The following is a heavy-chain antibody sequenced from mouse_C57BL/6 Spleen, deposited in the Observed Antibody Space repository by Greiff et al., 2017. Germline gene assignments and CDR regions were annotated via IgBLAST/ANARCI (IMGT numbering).Heavy chain of an antibody. J-gene: IGHJ1*03. D-gene: IGHD1-1*01. CDR1: GYSFTDYN. CDR2: INPNYGTT. CDR3: ARSHYYGSTLYWYFDV. V-gene: IGHV1-39*01. Sequence: EVQLQQSGPELVKPGASVKISCKASGYSFTDYNMNWVKQSNGKSLEWIGVINPNYGTTSYNQKFKGKATLTVDQSSSTAYMQLNILTSEDSAVYYCARSHYYGSTLYWYFDVWGTGTTVTVSS.